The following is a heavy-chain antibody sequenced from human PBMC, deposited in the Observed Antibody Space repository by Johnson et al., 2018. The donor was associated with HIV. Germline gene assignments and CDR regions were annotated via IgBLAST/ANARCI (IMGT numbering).Heavy chain of an antibody. CDR3: ARGSSYYYDSSGSDAFDI. Sequence: VQLVESGGGLIQPGGSLRLSCAASGFTVSSNYMSWVRQAPGKGLEWVSVIYNDGNTYYADSVKGRFTISRDNSKNTLYLQMNSLRAGDTAVYYCARGSSYYYDSSGSDAFDIWGQGTMVTVSS. V-gene: IGHV3-53*01. D-gene: IGHD3-22*01. J-gene: IGHJ3*02. CDR2: IYNDGNT. CDR1: GFTVSSNY.